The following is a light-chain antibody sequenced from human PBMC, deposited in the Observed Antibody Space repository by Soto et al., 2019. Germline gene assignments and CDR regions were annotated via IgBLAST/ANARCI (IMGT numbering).Light chain of an antibody. V-gene: IGKV3-15*01. CDR1: QSVSSY. CDR3: QQYNIWPPALT. J-gene: IGKJ4*01. Sequence: EIVLTQSPATLSLSPGERATLSCRASQSVSSYLAWYQQKPGQAPRLLIYDASTRATGIPARFSGSGSDTEFTLTISSLQSEDFALYYCQQYNIWPPALTFGGGTKVDI. CDR2: DAS.